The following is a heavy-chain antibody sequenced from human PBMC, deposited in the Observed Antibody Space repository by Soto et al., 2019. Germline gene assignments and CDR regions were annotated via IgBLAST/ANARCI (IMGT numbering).Heavy chain of an antibody. CDR3: ARHIQKVVVMPNDAFDI. J-gene: IGHJ3*02. D-gene: IGHD3-22*01. V-gene: IGHV4-59*08. Sequence: PSETLSLTCTVSGGSISSYYWSWIRQPPGKGLEWIGYIYNSGSTNYNPSLKSRVTISVDTSKNQFSLKLSSVTAADTALYYCARHIQKVVVMPNDAFDIWGQGTMVTVSS. CDR1: GGSISSYY. CDR2: IYNSGST.